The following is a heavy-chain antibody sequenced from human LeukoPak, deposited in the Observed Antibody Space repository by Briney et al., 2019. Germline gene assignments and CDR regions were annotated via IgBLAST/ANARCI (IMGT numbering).Heavy chain of an antibody. CDR3: ARLQSSSWYFDY. CDR1: GGSISSYY. J-gene: IGHJ4*02. V-gene: IGHV4-59*01. Sequence: PSETLSLTCTVSGGSISSYYWSWIRQPPGKGLEWIGYIYYIGSTNYNPSLKSRVTISVDTSKNQFSLKLSSMTAADTAVYYCARLQSSSWYFDYWGQGTLVTVSS. CDR2: IYYIGST. D-gene: IGHD6-13*01.